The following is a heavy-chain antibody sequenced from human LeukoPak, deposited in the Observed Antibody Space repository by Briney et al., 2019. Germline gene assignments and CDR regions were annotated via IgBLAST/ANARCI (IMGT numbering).Heavy chain of an antibody. CDR3: ERFFIPNDY. D-gene: IGHD3-16*02. CDR1: GFSFSSYE. J-gene: IGHJ4*02. V-gene: IGHV3-48*03. CDR2: ISSSGTTI. Sequence: GGSLRLSCAASGFSFSSYEMNWVRQAPGKGLEWLSYISSSGTTIYYADSVKGRFTISRDNAKNSLYLQMNSLRAEDTAVYYCERFFIPNDYRGQGTLVTVSS.